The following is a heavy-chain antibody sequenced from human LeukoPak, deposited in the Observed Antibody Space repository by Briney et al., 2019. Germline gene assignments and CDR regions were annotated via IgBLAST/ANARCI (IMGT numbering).Heavy chain of an antibody. J-gene: IGHJ3*02. D-gene: IGHD5-12*01. CDR1: GGSISSSSYY. CDR2: IYTGGST. Sequence: SETLSLTCTVSGGSISSSSYYWDWIRQSPGKGLEWIGNIYTGGSTYYTPSLKSRVTISVDTSKNQFYLKLSYVTAADTAIYFGARHSRSGSGGYENAFDIWGQGTMVTVSS. V-gene: IGHV4-39*01. CDR3: ARHSRSGSGGYENAFDI.